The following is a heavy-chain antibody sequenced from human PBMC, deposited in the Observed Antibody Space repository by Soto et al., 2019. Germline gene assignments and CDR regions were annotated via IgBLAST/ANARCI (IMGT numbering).Heavy chain of an antibody. J-gene: IGHJ3*02. CDR1: GGSISSGGYS. D-gene: IGHD3-9*01. V-gene: IGHV4-30-2*01. CDR2: IYHSGST. CDR3: ARAYYDILTGYRDAFYI. Sequence: QLQLQESGSGLVKPSQTLSLTCAVSGGSISSGGYSWSWIRQPPGKGLEWIGYIYHSGSTYYNPTLKSRFTISVDRSKNQFSLKLSAVTAADTAVHYCARAYYDILTGYRDAFYIWGQGTMVTVSS.